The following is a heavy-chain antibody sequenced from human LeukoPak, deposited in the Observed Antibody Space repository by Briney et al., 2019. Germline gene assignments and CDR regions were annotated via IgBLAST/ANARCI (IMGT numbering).Heavy chain of an antibody. D-gene: IGHD1-26*01. J-gene: IGHJ4*02. Sequence: PSETLSLTCTVSGGSISSYYWSWIRQPPGKGLEWIGSIYYSGSTYYNPSLKSRVTISVDTSKNQFSLKLSSVTAADTAVYYCAREPLPSIVGAIPAYYFDYWGQGTLVTVSS. V-gene: IGHV4-59*12. CDR2: IYYSGST. CDR1: GGSISSYY. CDR3: AREPLPSIVGAIPAYYFDY.